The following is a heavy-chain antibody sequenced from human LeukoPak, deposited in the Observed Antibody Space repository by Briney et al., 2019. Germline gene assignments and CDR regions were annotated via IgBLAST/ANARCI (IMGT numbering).Heavy chain of an antibody. CDR1: GGSFSGYY. CDR2: IYYSGST. D-gene: IGHD3-3*01. J-gene: IGHJ6*03. Sequence: SETLSLTCAVYGGSFSGYYWSWIRQPPGKGLEWIGYIYYSGSTNYNPSLKSRVTISVDASKNQFSLKLSSVTAADTAVYYCARGKYDFWSGDYYYYMDVWGKGTTVTVSS. CDR3: ARGKYDFWSGDYYYYMDV. V-gene: IGHV4-59*01.